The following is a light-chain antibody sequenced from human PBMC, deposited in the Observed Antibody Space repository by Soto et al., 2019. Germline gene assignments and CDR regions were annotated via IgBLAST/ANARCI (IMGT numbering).Light chain of an antibody. Sequence: QSVLTQPPSVSAAPAQKVTISCSGSSSNIGNNYVSWYQQIPGTAPKLLIYDSDQRPSGIPDRFSASKSGTSATLDIIELQTGDEADYHCAAWDSSLRAGVFGGGTKVTVL. CDR2: DSD. J-gene: IGLJ3*02. CDR1: SSNIGNNY. CDR3: AAWDSSLRAGV. V-gene: IGLV1-51*01.